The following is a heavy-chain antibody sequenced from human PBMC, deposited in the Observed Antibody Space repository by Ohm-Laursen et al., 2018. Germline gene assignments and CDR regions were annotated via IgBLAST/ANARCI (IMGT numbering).Heavy chain of an antibody. Sequence: SLRLSCSASGFTFSSYAMSWVRQAPGKGLEWVSAISGSGGSTFYADSVKGRFTISRDNSKNTLYLQMNSLRAEDTAVYYCAKDMAKVGTTDAFDIWGQGTMVTVSS. V-gene: IGHV3-23*01. CDR1: GFTFSSYA. CDR2: ISGSGGST. D-gene: IGHD4-11*01. CDR3: AKDMAKVGTTDAFDI. J-gene: IGHJ3*02.